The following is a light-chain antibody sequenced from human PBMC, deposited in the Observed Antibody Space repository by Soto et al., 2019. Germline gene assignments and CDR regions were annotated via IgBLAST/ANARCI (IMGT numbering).Light chain of an antibody. CDR1: QGVGKY. J-gene: IGKJ2*01. Sequence: DIQMTQSPSSLSASVGDRVTITCRASQGVGKYLAWLQQRPGQAPKSLIYATSTLQTGVPSRFSGSGSGTDFTLTISSLQPEDVATYYCLQDKSYPQTFGQGTKLEIK. CDR3: LQDKSYPQT. CDR2: ATS. V-gene: IGKV1-16*01.